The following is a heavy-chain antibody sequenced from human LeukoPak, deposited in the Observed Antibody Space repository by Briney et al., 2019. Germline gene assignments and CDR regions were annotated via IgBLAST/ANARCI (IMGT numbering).Heavy chain of an antibody. V-gene: IGHV4-59*08. CDR3: ARLRSPFSLVAGTNYYDSSGYYYFDY. CDR1: GFTFSDYY. J-gene: IGHJ4*02. D-gene: IGHD3-22*01. Sequence: PGGSLRLSCVASGFTFSDYYMSWIRQPPGKGLEWIGYIYYSGSTNYNPSLKSRVTISVDTSKNQFSLKLSSVTAADTAVYYCARLRSPFSLVAGTNYYDSSGYYYFDYWGQGTLVTVSS. CDR2: IYYSGST.